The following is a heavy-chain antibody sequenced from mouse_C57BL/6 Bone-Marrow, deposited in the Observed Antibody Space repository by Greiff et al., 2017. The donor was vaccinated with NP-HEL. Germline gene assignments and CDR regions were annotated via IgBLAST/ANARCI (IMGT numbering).Heavy chain of an antibody. CDR1: GYTFTSYG. J-gene: IGHJ1*03. CDR3: ARGWDAFYWYFDV. V-gene: IGHV1-81*01. Sequence: VQLQQSGAELARPGASVKLSCKASGYTFTSYGISWVKQRTGQGLEWIGEIYPRSGNTYYNEKFKGKATLTADKSSSTAYMELRSLTSEDSAVYFCARGWDAFYWYFDVWGTGTTVTVSS. CDR2: IYPRSGNT. D-gene: IGHD4-1*01.